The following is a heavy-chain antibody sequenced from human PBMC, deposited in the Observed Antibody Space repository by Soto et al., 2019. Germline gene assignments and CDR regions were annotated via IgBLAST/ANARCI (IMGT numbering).Heavy chain of an antibody. CDR2: INAGNGNT. CDR3: ARVGSYFYGMDV. J-gene: IGHJ6*02. V-gene: IGHV1-3*01. Sequence: ASVKVSCKASGYTFSSFAIHWVRQAPGQRLECMGWINAGNGNTKYSQKFQGRVAITRDTSASSVYMELSSLRSEDTAVYYCARVGSYFYGMDVWGQGTTVTVSS. CDR1: GYTFSSFA.